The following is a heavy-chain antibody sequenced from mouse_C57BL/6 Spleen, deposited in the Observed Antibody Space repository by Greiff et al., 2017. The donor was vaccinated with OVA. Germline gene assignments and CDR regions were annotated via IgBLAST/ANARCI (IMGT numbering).Heavy chain of an antibody. CDR2: IDPSDSET. CDR1: GYTFTSYW. D-gene: IGHD2-10*01. V-gene: IGHV1-52*01. CDR3: ARSYPDYYYAMDY. Sequence: QVQLKQPGAELVRPGSSVKLSCKASGYTFTSYWMHWVKQRPIQGLEWIGNIDPSDSETHYNQKFKDKATLTVDKSSSTAYMQLSSLTSEDSAVYYCARSYPDYYYAMDYWGQGTSVTVSS. J-gene: IGHJ4*01.